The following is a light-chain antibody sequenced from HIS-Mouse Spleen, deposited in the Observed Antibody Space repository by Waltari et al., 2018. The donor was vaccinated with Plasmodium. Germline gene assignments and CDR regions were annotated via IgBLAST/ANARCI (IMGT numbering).Light chain of an antibody. Sequence: SYELTQPSSVSVSPGQTARITCSGDVLAKKYARWFQQKPGQAPVLGIYKDSERPSGIPERFSGSSSVTTVTLTISGAQVEDEADYYCYSAADNNLVFGGGTKLTVL. V-gene: IGLV3-27*01. CDR2: KDS. CDR1: VLAKKY. J-gene: IGLJ3*02. CDR3: YSAADNNLV.